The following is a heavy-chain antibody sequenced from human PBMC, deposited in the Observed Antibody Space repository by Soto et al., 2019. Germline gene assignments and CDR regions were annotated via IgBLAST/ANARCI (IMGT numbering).Heavy chain of an antibody. CDR2: TSAYNGNS. CDR3: AATLWFGETRYFDY. CDR1: GDTFIRYG. V-gene: IGHV1-18*01. J-gene: IGHJ4*02. Sequence: QVQLVQSGAEVEKPGASVKVSCKASGDTFIRYGISWVRQAPGQGLEWMGRTSAYNGNSNYAQKFQGRVNMTTDRSTTTAYMELRSLRSDDTAVYYCAATLWFGETRYFDYWGQGTLVTVSS. D-gene: IGHD3-10*01.